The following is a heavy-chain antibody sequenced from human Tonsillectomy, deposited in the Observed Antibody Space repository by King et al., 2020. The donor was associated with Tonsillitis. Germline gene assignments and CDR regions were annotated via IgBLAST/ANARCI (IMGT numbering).Heavy chain of an antibody. CDR1: GFTFDDYA. V-gene: IGHV3-9*01. CDR2: ISWNSGSI. Sequence: VQLVESGGGLVQPGRSLRLSCAASGFTFDDYAMHWVRHAPGKGLEWVSSISWNSGSIGYADSVKGRFTISRDNAKNSLYLQMNSLRTEDTALYFCAKDDAATMTTLTSYNYYGMDVWGQGTTVTVSS. D-gene: IGHD4-17*01. J-gene: IGHJ6*02. CDR3: AKDDAATMTTLTSYNYYGMDV.